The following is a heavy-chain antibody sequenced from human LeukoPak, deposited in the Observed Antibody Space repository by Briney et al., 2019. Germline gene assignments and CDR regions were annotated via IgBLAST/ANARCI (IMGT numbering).Heavy chain of an antibody. CDR3: TRGWSSAGAFDI. D-gene: IGHD6-19*01. V-gene: IGHV4-59*08. CDR1: GGSISSYY. J-gene: IGHJ3*02. CDR2: IYYSGST. Sequence: PSETLSLTCTVSGGSISSYYWSWIRQPPGKGLEWIGYIYYSGSTNYNPSLKSRVTISVDTSKNQFSLKLSSVTAADTAIYYCTRGWSSAGAFDIWGQGTMVTVS.